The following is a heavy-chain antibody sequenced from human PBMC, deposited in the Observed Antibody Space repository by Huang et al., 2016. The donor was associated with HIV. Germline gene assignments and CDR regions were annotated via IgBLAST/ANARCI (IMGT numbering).Heavy chain of an antibody. V-gene: IGHV4-34*01. Sequence: SFSGYYWRWIRQSPGKGLEWIGDIGHTGNTNYNPSLRSRVTITGDASRSQFSLKVRSVTAADTAVYYCAREINYSDSSGYYSPFWVFDLWGRGALVIVSS. CDR1: SFSGYY. CDR2: IGHTGNT. J-gene: IGHJ2*01. D-gene: IGHD3-22*01. CDR3: AREINYSDSSGYYSPFWVFDL.